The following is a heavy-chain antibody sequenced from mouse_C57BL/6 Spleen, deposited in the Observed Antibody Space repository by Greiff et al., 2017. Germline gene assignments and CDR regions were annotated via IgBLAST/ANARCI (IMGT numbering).Heavy chain of an antibody. CDR2: IYPGSGNT. V-gene: IGHV1-66*01. CDR3: ARGEGPSYFDY. J-gene: IGHJ2*01. CDR1: GYSFTSYS. Sequence: QVQLQQSGPELVKPGASVKISCKASGYSFTSYSIHWVKQRPGQGLEWIGWIYPGSGNTKYNEKFKGKATLTADTSSSTAYMQLSSLTSEDSAVYYCARGEGPSYFDYWGQGTTLTVSS.